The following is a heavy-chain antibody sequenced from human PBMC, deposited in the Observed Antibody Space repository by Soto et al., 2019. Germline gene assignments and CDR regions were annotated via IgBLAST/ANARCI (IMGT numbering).Heavy chain of an antibody. CDR2: IIPIFGTA. Sequence: QVQLVQSGAEVKKPGSSVKVSCKASGGTFSSYAISWVRQAPGHGLEWMGGIIPIFGTANYAQKFQGRVTITADESTSTAYMELSSLRSEDTAVYYCARELGYCSSTSCPNFDYWGQGTLVTVSS. D-gene: IGHD2-2*01. J-gene: IGHJ4*02. V-gene: IGHV1-69*01. CDR3: ARELGYCSSTSCPNFDY. CDR1: GGTFSSYA.